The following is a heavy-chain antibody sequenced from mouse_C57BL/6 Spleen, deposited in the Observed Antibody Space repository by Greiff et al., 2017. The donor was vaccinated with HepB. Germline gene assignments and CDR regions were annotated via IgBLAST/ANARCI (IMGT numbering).Heavy chain of an antibody. J-gene: IGHJ1*03. D-gene: IGHD2-4*01. Sequence: VHLVESGPELVKPGASVKISCKASGYAFSSSWMNWVKQRPGKGLEWIGRIYPGDGDTNYNGKFKGKATLTADKSSSTAYMQLSSLTSEDSAVYFCAAYDYDEGYFDVWGTGTTVTVSS. V-gene: IGHV1-82*01. CDR2: IYPGDGDT. CDR1: GYAFSSSW. CDR3: AAYDYDEGYFDV.